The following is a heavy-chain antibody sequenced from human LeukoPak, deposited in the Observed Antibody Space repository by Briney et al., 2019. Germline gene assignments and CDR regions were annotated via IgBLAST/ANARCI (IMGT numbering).Heavy chain of an antibody. V-gene: IGHV4-59*01. D-gene: IGHD3-10*02. CDR1: GGSISPYY. CDR3: ARSTGSTMFIDY. Sequence: KPSETLSLTGTVPGGSISPYYWSWIRQPPGKGLEGLGYIYYSGNTEYKPSLKSRVAMSVDTSKNQFSLRLSSVTAADTAVYYCARSTGSTMFIDYWGQGTLVTVSS. CDR2: IYYSGNT. J-gene: IGHJ4*02.